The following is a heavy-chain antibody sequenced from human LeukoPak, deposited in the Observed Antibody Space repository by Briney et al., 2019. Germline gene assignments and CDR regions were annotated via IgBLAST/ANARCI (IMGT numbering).Heavy chain of an antibody. CDR3: ARVTSYYYNTSGDYYFDH. D-gene: IGHD3-22*01. CDR1: GFTFSSYG. CDR2: IIQDGSAK. V-gene: IGHV3-7*04. Sequence: PGRSLRLSCAASGFTFSSYGMHWVRQAPGKGLVWVANIIQDGSAKNYVDSVKGRFTISRDNAKNSLYLQMNSLRAEDTAVYYCARVTSYYYNTSGDYYFDHWGQGTLVTVSS. J-gene: IGHJ4*02.